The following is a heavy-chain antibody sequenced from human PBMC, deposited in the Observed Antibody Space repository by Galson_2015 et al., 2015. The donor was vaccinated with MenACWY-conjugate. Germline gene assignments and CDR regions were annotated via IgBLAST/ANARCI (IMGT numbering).Heavy chain of an antibody. CDR3: VRDVFRSISSWYDPNDFDN. CDR1: GFTFSTYW. Sequence: SLRLSCAASGFTFSTYWMNWVRQAPGKGLEWVANIKQDGGEKYYVDSVKGRFTISRDNSKNSLHLQMNSLRAEDTAVYYCVRDVFRSISSWYDPNDFDNWGQGKMVTVSS. CDR2: IKQDGGEK. J-gene: IGHJ3*02. D-gene: IGHD6-13*01. V-gene: IGHV3-7*01.